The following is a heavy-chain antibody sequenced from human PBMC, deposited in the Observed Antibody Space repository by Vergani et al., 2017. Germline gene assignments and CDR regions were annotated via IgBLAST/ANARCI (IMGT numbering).Heavy chain of an antibody. CDR1: GFSFNTYG. CDR3: AKDGRENSDYGYFDY. D-gene: IGHD4-17*01. J-gene: IGHJ4*02. CDR2: IGYDGRIK. V-gene: IGHV3-30*02. Sequence: QVQLVETGGGVVQPVGSLRLYCATSGFSFNTYGAHWVRQAPGKGLEWVAFIGYDGRIKYNVDSVKGRFTISRDTSKKTLSLQMRSLRADDTAVYYCAKDGRENSDYGYFDYWGQGTLVTVSS.